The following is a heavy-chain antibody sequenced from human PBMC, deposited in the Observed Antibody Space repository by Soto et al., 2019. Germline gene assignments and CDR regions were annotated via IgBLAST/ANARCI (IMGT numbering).Heavy chain of an antibody. Sequence: GGSLRLSCAASGFTFSSYWMHWVRQSPGKGLVWVSRINPDGSATNYADSVKGRFTISRDNAKNTLYLQMNSLRAEDTAVFYCGRGGSDSPMAPGYWGQGTLVTVSS. J-gene: IGHJ4*02. CDR3: GRGGSDSPMAPGY. D-gene: IGHD5-18*01. CDR1: GFTFSSYW. CDR2: INPDGSAT. V-gene: IGHV3-74*01.